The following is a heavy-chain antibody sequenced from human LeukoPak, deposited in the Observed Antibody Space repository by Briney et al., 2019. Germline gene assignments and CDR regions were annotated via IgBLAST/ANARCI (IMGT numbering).Heavy chain of an antibody. J-gene: IGHJ4*02. CDR3: AGLDYYDSSGYYNY. CDR1: GGSISGYY. D-gene: IGHD3-22*01. CDR2: ICYSGST. V-gene: IGHV4-59*12. Sequence: SETLSLTCTVSGGSISGYYWSWFRQPPGKGLECIGYICYSGSTNYNPSLKSRVTISVDTSKNQFSLKLSSVTAADTAVYYCAGLDYYDSSGYYNYWGQGTLVTVSS.